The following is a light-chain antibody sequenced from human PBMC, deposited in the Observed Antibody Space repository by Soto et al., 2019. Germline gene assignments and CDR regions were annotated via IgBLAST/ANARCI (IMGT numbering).Light chain of an antibody. CDR3: SSYTSSSTVV. Sequence: QSALTQPASVCGSPGQSVTISCNGSSSDVGAYNYVSWYQRHPGKAPKLMIYDVTNRPSGVSNRFSGSKSGNTASLTISGLQAEDEADYFCSSYTSSSTVVFGGGTKLTVL. J-gene: IGLJ3*02. CDR2: DVT. CDR1: SSDVGAYNY. V-gene: IGLV2-14*01.